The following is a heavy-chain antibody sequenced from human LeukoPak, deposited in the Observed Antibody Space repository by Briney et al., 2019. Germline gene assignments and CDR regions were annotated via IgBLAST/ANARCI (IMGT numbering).Heavy chain of an antibody. V-gene: IGHV3-23*01. J-gene: IGHJ4*02. CDR1: GFTFSDYA. CDR2: ISGSGGST. Sequence: PGGSLRLSCAASGFTFSDYAMSWVRQAPGKGLEWVSGISGSGGSTYYADSVKGRFTISRDNSKNTLYLQMNSLRAEDTAVYYCAKETGYSDYDFGDYWGQGTLVTVSS. CDR3: AKETGYSDYDFGDY. D-gene: IGHD5-12*01.